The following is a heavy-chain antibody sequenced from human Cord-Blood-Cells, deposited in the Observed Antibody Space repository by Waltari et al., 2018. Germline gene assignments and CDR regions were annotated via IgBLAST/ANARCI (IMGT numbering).Heavy chain of an antibody. CDR3: ARPWPYSSSSAFDI. V-gene: IGHV1-8*03. CDR2: MNPNRGNT. CDR1: GYTFTSYD. J-gene: IGHJ3*02. Sequence: QVQLVQSGAEVKKPGASVKVSCKASGYTFTSYDINWVRQATGQGLEGMGGMNPNRGNTGYEQKFQGRVTITRNTSISTAYMELSSLRSEDTAVYYCARPWPYSSSSAFDIWGQGTMVTVSS. D-gene: IGHD6-6*01.